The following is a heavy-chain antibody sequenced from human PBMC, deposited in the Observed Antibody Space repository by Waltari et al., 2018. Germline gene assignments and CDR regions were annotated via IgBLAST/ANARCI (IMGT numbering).Heavy chain of an antibody. Sequence: QVQLVQSGAEVKKPGASVKISCKASGYTFNRFAIHWVRQAPGQRLEWMGWINAGDGNTKYSQEFQGRVTITRDTSARTAYMELSSLRSEDTAVYYCARGQNPNDFWSGYGYWGQGTLVTVSS. CDR1: GYTFNRFA. CDR2: INAGDGNT. CDR3: ARGQNPNDFWSGYGY. J-gene: IGHJ4*02. V-gene: IGHV1-3*03. D-gene: IGHD3-3*01.